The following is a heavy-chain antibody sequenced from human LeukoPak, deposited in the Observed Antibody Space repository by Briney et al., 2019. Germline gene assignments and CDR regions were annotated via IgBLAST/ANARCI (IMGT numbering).Heavy chain of an antibody. CDR1: GYTFTSYG. D-gene: IGHD3-10*01. CDR3: ATGIYGSGSYSGGMDV. CDR2: ISAYNGNT. J-gene: IGHJ6*02. V-gene: IGHV1-18*01. Sequence: ASVKVSCKASGYTFTSYGISWVRQAPGQGLEWMGWISAYNGNTNYAQKLQGRVTMTTDTSTSTAYMELKSLRSDDTAVYYCATGIYGSGSYSGGMDVWGQGTTVTVSS.